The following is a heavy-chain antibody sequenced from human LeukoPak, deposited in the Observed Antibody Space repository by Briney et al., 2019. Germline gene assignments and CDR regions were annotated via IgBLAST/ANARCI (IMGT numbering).Heavy chain of an antibody. CDR3: AKTLRTSSWDRSLDY. CDR1: GFTASTYY. J-gene: IGHJ4*02. Sequence: GGSLRLSCAASGFTASTYYMNWVRQAPGKGLEWVSIIYSGGTTYYAGSVKGRFTIARDNSKNTLYLQMNSLRAEDTAVYSCAKTLRTSSWDRSLDYWGQGTLVTVSS. V-gene: IGHV3-53*01. D-gene: IGHD6-13*01. CDR2: IYSGGTT.